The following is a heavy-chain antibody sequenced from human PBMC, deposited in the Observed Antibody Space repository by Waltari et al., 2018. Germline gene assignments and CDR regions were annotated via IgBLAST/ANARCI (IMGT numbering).Heavy chain of an antibody. V-gene: IGHV3-23*04. Sequence: EVQLVESGGGLVQPGGSLRLSCAASGFPFSSYAMSWGRQAPGKGLEWVSVIRGSGENTYYADSVKGRFTISRDNSKNTLYLQMNSLRADDTATYYCAKDRYCNYISCYGGWVYWGQGNLVTVSS. CDR2: IRGSGENT. D-gene: IGHD2-2*01. CDR3: AKDRYCNYISCYGGWVY. CDR1: GFPFSSYA. J-gene: IGHJ4*02.